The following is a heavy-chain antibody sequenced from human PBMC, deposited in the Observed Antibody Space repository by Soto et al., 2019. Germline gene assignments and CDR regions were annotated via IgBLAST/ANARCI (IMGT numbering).Heavy chain of an antibody. Sequence: QVQVVESGGGVVQPGKSLRLSCVASGFSFKSYGMHWVRQAPGKGLEWVALISNDGSNRYYEDSVKVRFTVSRDNSKNTVSLKMNSLRPEDTALYYCAKAIYDAGVDDYWGQGTHVIVSS. CDR1: GFSFKSYG. CDR2: ISNDGSNR. D-gene: IGHD3-16*01. V-gene: IGHV3-30*18. CDR3: AKAIYDAGVDDY. J-gene: IGHJ4*02.